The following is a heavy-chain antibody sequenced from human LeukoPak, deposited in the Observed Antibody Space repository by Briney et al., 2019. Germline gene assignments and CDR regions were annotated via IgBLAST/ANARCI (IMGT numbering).Heavy chain of an antibody. CDR2: IYWDDDK. CDR3: AHRSGSEYYGSGSPRFDP. V-gene: IGHV2-5*02. CDR1: GFSLITSEVG. D-gene: IGHD3-10*01. J-gene: IGHJ5*02. Sequence: SGPTLVKPTQTLTLTCTFSGFSLITSEVGVGWIRQPPGKALEWLALIYWDDDKRYSPSLKSRLTITKDTSKNQVVLTMTNMDPVDTATYYCAHRSGSEYYGSGSPRFDPWGQGTLVTVSS.